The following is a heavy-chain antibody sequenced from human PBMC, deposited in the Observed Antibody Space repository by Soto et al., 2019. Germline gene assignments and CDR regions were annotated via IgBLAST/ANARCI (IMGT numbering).Heavy chain of an antibody. D-gene: IGHD6-19*01. Sequence: SDTLSLTCTVSGGSISSGGYYWSWNRQHPGKGLEWIGYIYYSGSTYYNPSLKSRVTISVDTSKNQFSLKLSSVTAADPAVYYCARGGKYYPYSSGWYMTFDYWGQGTLVTVSS. V-gene: IGHV4-31*03. J-gene: IGHJ4*02. CDR1: GGSISSGGYY. CDR2: IYYSGST. CDR3: ARGGKYYPYSSGWYMTFDY.